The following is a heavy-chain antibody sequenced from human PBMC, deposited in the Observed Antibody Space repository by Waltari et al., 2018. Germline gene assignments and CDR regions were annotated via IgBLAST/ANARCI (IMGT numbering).Heavy chain of an antibody. D-gene: IGHD5-12*01. CDR3: ARDRGDGYNYPRYYFDY. J-gene: IGHJ4*02. CDR2: LSPILGIA. Sequence: QVQLVQSGAEVKKPGSSVKVSCKASGGTFSSYAISWVRQAPGQGLEWMGGLSPILGIANYEKRFQGRVTITADQYTSTADMGLGSLRPEDTAVYYCARDRGDGYNYPRYYFDYWGQGTLVTVSS. CDR1: GGTFSSYA. V-gene: IGHV1-69*10.